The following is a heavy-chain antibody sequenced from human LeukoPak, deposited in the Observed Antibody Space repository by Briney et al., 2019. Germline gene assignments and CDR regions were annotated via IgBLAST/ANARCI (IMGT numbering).Heavy chain of an antibody. CDR3: ASFLYGSGRL. Sequence: GGSLRLSCAASGFTFSTYWMHWVRQAPGKGLVWVSRINGDSSSTGYADSVKGRFTISRDNAKNTLYLQMNSLRAEDTAVYYCASFLYGSGRLGGQGTLVTVSS. D-gene: IGHD3-10*01. CDR2: INGDSSST. CDR1: GFTFSTYW. V-gene: IGHV3-74*01. J-gene: IGHJ4*02.